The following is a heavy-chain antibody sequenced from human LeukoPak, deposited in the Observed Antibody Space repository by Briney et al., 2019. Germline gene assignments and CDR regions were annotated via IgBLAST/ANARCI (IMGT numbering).Heavy chain of an antibody. J-gene: IGHJ4*02. Sequence: SVKVSCKASGGTFTTYAFSWVRQPPGQGLEWMGRIIPSLDIAHYAQKFQGRVTITADKSTSTVYMELSSLRSEDTAVYYCANSQKAAESPFDYWGEGTLVTVSS. CDR1: GGTFTTYA. V-gene: IGHV1-69*04. CDR3: ANSQKAAESPFDY. CDR2: IIPSLDIA. D-gene: IGHD5-18*01.